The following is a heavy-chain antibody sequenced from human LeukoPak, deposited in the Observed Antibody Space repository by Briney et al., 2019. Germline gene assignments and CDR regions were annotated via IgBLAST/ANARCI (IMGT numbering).Heavy chain of an antibody. V-gene: IGHV3-23*01. CDR3: AKDQTPRVVIPGYFDY. J-gene: IGHJ4*02. D-gene: IGHD3-3*01. CDR2: ISGSGGST. CDR1: GFTFSSYA. Sequence: PGGSLRLSCAASGFTFSSYAMGWVRQAPGKGLEWVSAISGSGGSTYYADSVKGRFTISRDNSKNTLYLQMNSLRAEDTAVYYCAKDQTPRVVIPGYFDYWGQGTLVTVSS.